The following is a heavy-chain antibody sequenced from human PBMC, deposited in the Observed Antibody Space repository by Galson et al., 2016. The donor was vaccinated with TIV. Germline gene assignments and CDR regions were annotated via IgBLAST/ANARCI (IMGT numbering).Heavy chain of an antibody. CDR3: TRDRRHYFDSNAYYFYIDF. Sequence: LRLSCAASGFIVSTSHLSWVRQAPGKGPESVSLLYNDGTTLYADSVKGRFTISRDNSKNTLYLQMNSLRVEDTAVYYCTRDRRHYFDSNAYYFYIDFWGRGTAVTVSS. J-gene: IGHJ6*03. V-gene: IGHV3-53*01. CDR1: GFIVSTSH. CDR2: LYNDGTT. D-gene: IGHD3-22*01.